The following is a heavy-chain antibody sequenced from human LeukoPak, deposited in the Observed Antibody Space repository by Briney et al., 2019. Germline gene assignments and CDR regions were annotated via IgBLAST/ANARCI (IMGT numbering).Heavy chain of an antibody. D-gene: IGHD4-17*01. J-gene: IGHJ4*02. CDR3: ARDSYGDYELDY. CDR1: GGSISSGGYY. V-gene: IGHV4-31*03. CDR2: IYYSGST. Sequence: SETLSLTCTVSGGSISSGGYYWSWIRQHPGKGLEWIGYIYYSGSTYYNPSLKSRVTISVDTSKNQFSLKLSSVTAADTAVYCCARDSYGDYELDYWGQGTLVTVSS.